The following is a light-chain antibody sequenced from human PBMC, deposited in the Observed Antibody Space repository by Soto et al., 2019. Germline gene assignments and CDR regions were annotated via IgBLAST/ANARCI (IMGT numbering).Light chain of an antibody. J-gene: IGLJ1*01. Sequence: QSALTQPASVSGSPGQSITISCTGTSSDVGGYNYVSWYQQHPGKDPKLMIYEVSNRPSGVSNRFSGSKSGNTASLTISGLQAEDEADYDCSSYTSSSTLYGFGTGTKLTVL. CDR2: EVS. CDR3: SSYTSSSTLYG. V-gene: IGLV2-14*01. CDR1: SSDVGGYNY.